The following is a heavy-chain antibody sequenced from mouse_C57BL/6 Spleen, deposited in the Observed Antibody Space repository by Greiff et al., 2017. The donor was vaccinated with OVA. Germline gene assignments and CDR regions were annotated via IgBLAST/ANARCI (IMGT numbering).Heavy chain of an antibody. CDR3: STNWERGFAY. Sequence: EVKLMESGGGLVKPGGSLKLSCAASGFTFSDYGMHWVRQAPEKGLEWVAYISSGSSTTYYADKVKGRFTISRDNAKNTLFLQMTSLRSEDTAMYYCSTNWERGFAYWGQGTLVTVSA. CDR1: GFTFSDYG. J-gene: IGHJ3*01. V-gene: IGHV5-17*01. CDR2: ISSGSSTT. D-gene: IGHD4-1*01.